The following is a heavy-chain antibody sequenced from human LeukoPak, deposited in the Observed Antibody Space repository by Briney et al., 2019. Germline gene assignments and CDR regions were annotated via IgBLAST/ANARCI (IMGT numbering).Heavy chain of an antibody. J-gene: IGHJ4*02. Sequence: SETLSLTCAVYGGSFSGYYWSWIRQPPGKGLEWIGEINHSGRTNYNPSLKSRVTMSVDTSKNQFSLKLSSVTAADTAVYYCARADSNYEIWGQGTLVSVSS. CDR2: INHSGRT. CDR3: ARADSNYEI. D-gene: IGHD4-11*01. CDR1: GGSFSGYY. V-gene: IGHV4-34*01.